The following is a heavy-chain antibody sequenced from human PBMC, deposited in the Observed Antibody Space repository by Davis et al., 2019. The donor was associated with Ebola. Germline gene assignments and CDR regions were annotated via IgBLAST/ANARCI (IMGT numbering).Heavy chain of an antibody. CDR3: ARDIGYSDGWPDYYYYGMDV. J-gene: IGHJ6*02. CDR2: ISSSSSYT. D-gene: IGHD6-19*01. CDR1: GFTFSDYY. Sequence: GGSLRLSCAASGFTFSDYYMSWIRQAPGKGLEWVSYISSSSSYTNYADSVKGRFTISRDNAKNSLYLQMNSLRAEDTAVYYCARDIGYSDGWPDYYYYGMDVWGQGTTVTVSS. V-gene: IGHV3-11*06.